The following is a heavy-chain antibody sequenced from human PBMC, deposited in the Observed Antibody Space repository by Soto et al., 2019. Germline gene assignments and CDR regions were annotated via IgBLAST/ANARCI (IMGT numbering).Heavy chain of an antibody. J-gene: IGHJ6*02. CDR2: ISYDGSNK. Sequence: QVQLVESGGGVVQPGRSLRLSCAASGFTFSSYGMHWVRQAPGKGLEWVAVISYDGSNKYYADSVKGRFTISRDNSKNTLYLQVNSLRAEDTAVYYCAKGGAGLYYYYYGMDVWGQGPTVTVSS. D-gene: IGHD1-26*01. V-gene: IGHV3-30*18. CDR1: GFTFSSYG. CDR3: AKGGAGLYYYYYGMDV.